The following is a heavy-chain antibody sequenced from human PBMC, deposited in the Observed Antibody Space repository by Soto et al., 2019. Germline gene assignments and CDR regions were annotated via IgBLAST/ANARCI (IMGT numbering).Heavy chain of an antibody. CDR2: ISYDGSNK. CDR1: GFTFSSYA. D-gene: IGHD3-10*01. Sequence: GGSLRLSCAASGFTFSSYAMHWVRQAPGKGLEWVAVISYDGSNKYYADSVKGRFTISRDNSKNTLYLQMNSLRAEDTAVYYCARVSYYYGSGSLDYWGQGTLVTVSS. CDR3: ARVSYYYGSGSLDY. J-gene: IGHJ4*02. V-gene: IGHV3-30-3*01.